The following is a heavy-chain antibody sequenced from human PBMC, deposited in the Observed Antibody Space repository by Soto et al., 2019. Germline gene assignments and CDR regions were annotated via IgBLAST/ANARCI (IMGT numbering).Heavy chain of an antibody. D-gene: IGHD1-26*01. CDR3: ARSVGVTTLSYLGY. CDR1: GGTFSSYG. Sequence: SVKVSCKAAGGTFSSYGISWVRQAPGQGLEWMGGIIPMFGTATHTQNFQGRLTITADESTSTAYMELSSLRSEDTAVYFCARSVGVTTLSYLGYWGQGTLVTVSS. J-gene: IGHJ4*02. CDR2: IIPMFGTA. V-gene: IGHV1-69*13.